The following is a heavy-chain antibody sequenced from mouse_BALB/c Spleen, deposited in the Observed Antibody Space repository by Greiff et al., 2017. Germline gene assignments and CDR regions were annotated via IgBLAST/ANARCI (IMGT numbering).Heavy chain of an antibody. CDR2: INPYNGDT. D-gene: IGHD2-3*01. V-gene: IGHV1-20*02. J-gene: IGHJ4*01. Sequence: VQLQQSGPELVKPGASVKISCKASGYSFTGYFMNWVMQSHGKSLEWIGHINPYNGDTFYNQKFKGKATLTVDKSSSTAHMELRSLASEDSAVYYCARGDDGYYYYYAMDYWGQGTSVTVSS. CDR1: GYSFTGYF. CDR3: ARGDDGYYYYYAMDY.